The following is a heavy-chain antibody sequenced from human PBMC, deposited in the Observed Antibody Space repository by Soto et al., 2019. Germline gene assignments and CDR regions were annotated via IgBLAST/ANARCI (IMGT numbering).Heavy chain of an antibody. Sequence: GGSLRLSCAASGFTFSSYEMNWVRQAPGKGLEWVSYISSSGSTIYYADSVKGRFTISRDNAKNSLYLQMNSLRAEDTAVYYCARDRVAYCGGDCRYNWFDPWGQGTLVTISS. V-gene: IGHV3-48*03. CDR3: ARDRVAYCGGDCRYNWFDP. D-gene: IGHD2-21*02. J-gene: IGHJ5*02. CDR1: GFTFSSYE. CDR2: ISSSGSTI.